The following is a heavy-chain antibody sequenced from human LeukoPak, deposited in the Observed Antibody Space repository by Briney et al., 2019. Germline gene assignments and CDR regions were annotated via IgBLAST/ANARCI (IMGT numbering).Heavy chain of an antibody. J-gene: IGHJ4*02. Sequence: SVTVSCTTSGYTFTGFYIHWVRQAPGQGLEWMGGIIPIFATANYAQKFQGRVTITADESTSTAYMELSSLRSEDTAVYYCARGPITTRSHFDYWGQGTLVTVSS. CDR1: GYTFTGFY. CDR2: IIPIFATA. V-gene: IGHV1-69*13. CDR3: ARGPITTRSHFDY. D-gene: IGHD3-22*01.